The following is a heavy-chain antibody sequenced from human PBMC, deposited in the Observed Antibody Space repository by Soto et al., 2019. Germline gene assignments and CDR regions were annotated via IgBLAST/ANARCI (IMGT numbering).Heavy chain of an antibody. J-gene: IGHJ6*02. V-gene: IGHV1-18*01. CDR3: AKNGQPPYYYYGMDV. Sequence: ASVKVSCKASGYTFSRYGISWVRQAPGQGREWMGWISGYNGDTKYAQKVQGRVTMTIDTSTYTAYMELRSLTSDDTAIYYCAKNGQPPYYYYGMDVWGQGTTVTVSS. D-gene: IGHD2-8*01. CDR2: ISGYNGDT. CDR1: GYTFSRYG.